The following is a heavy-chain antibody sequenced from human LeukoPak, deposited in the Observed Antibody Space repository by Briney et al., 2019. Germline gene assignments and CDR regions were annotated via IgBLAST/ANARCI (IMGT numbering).Heavy chain of an antibody. D-gene: IGHD5-24*01. CDR3: GRDSRWAQPDY. Sequence: GGSLRLSCAASGFTFSSYAISWVRRAPGKGLEWVSAISGSGGSTYYADSVKGRFTISRDNSKNTVYLQINSLTAEDTAVYYCGRDSRWAQPDYWGQGTLVTVSS. J-gene: IGHJ4*02. CDR1: GFTFSSYA. CDR2: ISGSGGST. V-gene: IGHV3-23*01.